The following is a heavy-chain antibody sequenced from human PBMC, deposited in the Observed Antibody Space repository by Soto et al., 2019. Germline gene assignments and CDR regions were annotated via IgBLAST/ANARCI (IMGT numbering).Heavy chain of an antibody. CDR2: ILYSGTT. D-gene: IGHD2-21*01. V-gene: IGHV4-39*01. CDR1: GGSISKSNYF. CDR3: ARLGWGNGDSDY. Sequence: QLQLQESGPGLVKSSETLSLTCTVSGGSISKSNYFWGWIRQAPGKGLEWIASILYSGTTSYNSSLKGRVAISVDTSKNQFSLELNSVTAADTAVYYCARLGWGNGDSDYWGQGTLVTVSS. J-gene: IGHJ4*02.